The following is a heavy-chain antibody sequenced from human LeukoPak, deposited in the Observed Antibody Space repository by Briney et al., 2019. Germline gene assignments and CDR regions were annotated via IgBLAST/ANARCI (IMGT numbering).Heavy chain of an antibody. V-gene: IGHV4-39*01. J-gene: IGHJ4*02. CDR3: AHQPSGSYSIDY. CDR1: GGSISSTTSY. Sequence: PETLSLTCTVSGGSISSTTSYWGWFRQPPGKGLEWVGSFYYSGSTSFNPSLKSGVTISADMSKNQFSLKLSSVTAADTAVYYCAHQPSGSYSIDYWGQGTLVTVSS. D-gene: IGHD1-26*01. CDR2: FYYSGST.